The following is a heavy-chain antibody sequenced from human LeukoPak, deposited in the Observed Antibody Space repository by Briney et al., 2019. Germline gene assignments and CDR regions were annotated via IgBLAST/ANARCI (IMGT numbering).Heavy chain of an antibody. D-gene: IGHD2-2*01. CDR3: ARGKYQLDY. CDR2: IYYSGST. J-gene: IGHJ4*02. Sequence: PSETLSLTCTVSGGSISGYYWSWTRQPPGKGLEWIGHIYYSGSTNHNPSLRSRVTISVDTSKNQFSLQLSSVTAADTAVYYCARGKYQLDYWGQGTLVTVSS. CDR1: GGSISGYY. V-gene: IGHV4-59*08.